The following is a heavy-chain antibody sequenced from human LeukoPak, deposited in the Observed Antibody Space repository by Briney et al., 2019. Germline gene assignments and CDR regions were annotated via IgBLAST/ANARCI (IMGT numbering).Heavy chain of an antibody. CDR3: ARIRDGYNDAYDI. D-gene: IGHD5-24*01. J-gene: IGHJ3*02. V-gene: IGHV1-46*01. CDR2: IKPTAGNT. Sequence: ASVKVSCKASGYTFSNYYLHWVRQTPGQGLEWMGLIKPTAGNTYYAQRFQGRVTMTRNTSTSTVYMELSSLRSEDTAVYYCARIRDGYNDAYDIWGQGTMVTVPS. CDR1: GYTFSNYY.